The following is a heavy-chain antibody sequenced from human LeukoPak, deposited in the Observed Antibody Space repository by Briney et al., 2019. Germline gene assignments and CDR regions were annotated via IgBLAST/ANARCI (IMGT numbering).Heavy chain of an antibody. CDR1: GDSINAYN. J-gene: IGHJ4*02. CDR3: ARRFDS. Sequence: SETLSLTCTVSGDSINAYNWNWVRQPPGKGLEWIGYIYYSGSTDYNPSLKTRVTISVDTSKNQFSLRLTPVTAADTAVYYCARRFDSWGQGILVTVSS. V-gene: IGHV4-59*08. CDR2: IYYSGST.